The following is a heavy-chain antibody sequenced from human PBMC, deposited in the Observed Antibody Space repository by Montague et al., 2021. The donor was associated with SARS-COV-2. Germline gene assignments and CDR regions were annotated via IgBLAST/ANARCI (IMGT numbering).Heavy chain of an antibody. Sequence: SETLSLTCTVSGGSISGFYWSWIRQPPGKGLEWIGYVSYRGSTNYNLSLKSRVTISLDTSKNRFSLRVTSVTAADTAVYYCARDVRYYYDQWGQGILVTVSS. V-gene: IGHV4-59*01. CDR3: ARDVRYYYDQ. D-gene: IGHD3-10*01. J-gene: IGHJ4*02. CDR1: GGSISGFY. CDR2: VSYRGST.